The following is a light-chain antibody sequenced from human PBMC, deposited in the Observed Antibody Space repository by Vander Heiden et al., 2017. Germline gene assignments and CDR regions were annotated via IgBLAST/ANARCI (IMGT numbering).Light chain of an antibody. V-gene: IGKV1-39*01. CDR2: STF. Sequence: DIQMPLSPSSLSASIGDRVTITCRASQTINTDLNLYQQKPGEAPKRLMYSTFNLQGGVPSRFSGSRSGTNFTLTISSLQPEDFASYYCQQNYSYRWTFGQGTKVEMK. CDR1: QTINTD. J-gene: IGKJ1*01. CDR3: QQNYSYRWT.